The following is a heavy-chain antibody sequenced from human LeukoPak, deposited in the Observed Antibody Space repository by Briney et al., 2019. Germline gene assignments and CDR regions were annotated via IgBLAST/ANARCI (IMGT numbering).Heavy chain of an antibody. J-gene: IGHJ4*02. CDR3: AIISGWYFDPTDY. Sequence: PGGSLRLSCAASGFTFSGYAMSWVRQAPGKGLEWVSVVSGSGGSTYYADSVKGRFTISRDNSMNTLYLQMNSLRAEDTAVYYCAIISGWYFDPTDYWGQGTLVTVSS. CDR2: VSGSGGST. CDR1: GFTFSGYA. V-gene: IGHV3-23*01. D-gene: IGHD6-19*01.